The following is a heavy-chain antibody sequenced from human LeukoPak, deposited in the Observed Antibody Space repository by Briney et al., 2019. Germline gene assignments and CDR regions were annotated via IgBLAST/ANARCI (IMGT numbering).Heavy chain of an antibody. CDR2: ISSSGSTI. J-gene: IGHJ6*03. V-gene: IGHV3-48*04. D-gene: IGHD2-2*02. CDR3: ARAVVPAAILDYYYYYMDV. Sequence: GGSLRLSCAASGFTFSSYAMSWVRQAPGKGLEWVSYISSSGSTIYCADSVKGRFTISRDNAKNSLYLQMNSLRAEDTAVYYCARAVVPAAILDYYYYYMDVWGKGTTVTVSS. CDR1: GFTFSSYA.